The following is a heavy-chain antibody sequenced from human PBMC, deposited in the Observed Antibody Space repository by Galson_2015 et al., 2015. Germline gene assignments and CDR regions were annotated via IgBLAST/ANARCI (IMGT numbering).Heavy chain of an antibody. CDR3: ARGLLYDSSGYYYGY. CDR2: INHSGST. Sequence: ETLSLTCAVYGGSFSGYYWSWIRQPPGKGLEWIGEINHSGSTNYNPSLKSRVTISVDTSKNQFSLKLSSVTAADTAVYYCARGLLYDSSGYYYGYWGQGTLVTVSS. D-gene: IGHD3-22*01. CDR1: GGSFSGYY. V-gene: IGHV4-34*01. J-gene: IGHJ4*02.